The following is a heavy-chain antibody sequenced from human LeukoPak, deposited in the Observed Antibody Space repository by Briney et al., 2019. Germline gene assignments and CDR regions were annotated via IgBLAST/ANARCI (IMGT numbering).Heavy chain of an antibody. J-gene: IGHJ6*03. CDR2: INPNSGGT. V-gene: IGHV1-2*02. CDR1: GYTFTGSY. Sequence: GASVKASCKASGYTFTGSYMHWARQAPGQGLEWMGWINPNSGGTNYAQKFQGRVTMTRDTSISTAYMELTRLRSDDTAVYYCARDAKLSNYMDVWGKGTTVTVSS. D-gene: IGHD4-23*01. CDR3: ARDAKLSNYMDV.